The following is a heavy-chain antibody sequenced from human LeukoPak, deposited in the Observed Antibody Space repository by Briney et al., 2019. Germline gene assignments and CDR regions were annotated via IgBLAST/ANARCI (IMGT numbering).Heavy chain of an antibody. Sequence: PGRSLRLSCAASGFTFSSYAMHWVRQAPGKGLEWVAVISYDGSNKYCADSVKGRFTISRDNSKNTLYLQMNSLRAEDTAVYYCARDPGYGAYYYYYGMDVWGQGTTVTVSS. CDR2: ISYDGSNK. J-gene: IGHJ6*02. CDR3: ARDPGYGAYYYYYGMDV. D-gene: IGHD5-12*01. V-gene: IGHV3-30-3*01. CDR1: GFTFSSYA.